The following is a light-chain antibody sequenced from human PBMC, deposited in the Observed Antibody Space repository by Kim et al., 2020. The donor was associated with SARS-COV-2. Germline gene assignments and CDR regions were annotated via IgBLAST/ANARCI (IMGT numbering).Light chain of an antibody. CDR2: GAS. J-gene: IGKJ2*01. V-gene: IGKV3-20*01. Sequence: LSPGERATLSCRASQSVTSSYLAWYQQRPGQAPRLLIYGASSRATDIPDRFSGSGSGTDFTLTISRLEPEDFAVYYCQQYGSSPRTFGQGTKLE. CDR3: QQYGSSPRT. CDR1: QSVTSSY.